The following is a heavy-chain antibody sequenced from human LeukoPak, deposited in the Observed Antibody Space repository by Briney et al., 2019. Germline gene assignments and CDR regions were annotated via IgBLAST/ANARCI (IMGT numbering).Heavy chain of an antibody. V-gene: IGHV3-30*02. CDR2: IRYDGSDK. Sequence: PGGSLRLSCAASGFTFNSHGVHWVRQAPGKGLEWVAFIRYDGSDKYYADSVKGRLTISRDNSKNTLYLQMSSLRAEDTAVYYCAKGSYYCSSSSCPQYYYYMDVWGKGTTVTVSS. CDR3: AKGSYYCSSSSCPQYYYYMDV. D-gene: IGHD2-2*01. J-gene: IGHJ6*03. CDR1: GFTFNSHG.